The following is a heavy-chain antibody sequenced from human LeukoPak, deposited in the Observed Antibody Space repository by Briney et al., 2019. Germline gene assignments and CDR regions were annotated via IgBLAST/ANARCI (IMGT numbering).Heavy chain of an antibody. CDR1: GYSFTNYW. Sequence: GESLKISCKGSGYSFTNYWIGWVRQMPGKGLEWMGIIYPDDSDTRYSPSFQGQVTISADKSISTAYLQWSSLKASDTAMYYCARHGKAVAGENDYWGQGTLVTVSS. CDR2: IYPDDSDT. J-gene: IGHJ4*02. D-gene: IGHD6-19*01. V-gene: IGHV5-51*01. CDR3: ARHGKAVAGENDY.